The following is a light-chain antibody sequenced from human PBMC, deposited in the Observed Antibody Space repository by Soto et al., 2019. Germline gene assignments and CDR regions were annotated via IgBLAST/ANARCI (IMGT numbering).Light chain of an antibody. CDR1: QSVSSSY. V-gene: IGKV3-20*01. Sequence: EIVLTQSPGTLSLSPGERATLSCRASQSVSSSYLAWYQQKPGQAPRLLIYGASSRATSIPDRFSGSGSGTDFTLTISRLEPEDFAVYYCQQYGSSRGYTFGQGTKLEIK. J-gene: IGKJ2*01. CDR3: QQYGSSRGYT. CDR2: GAS.